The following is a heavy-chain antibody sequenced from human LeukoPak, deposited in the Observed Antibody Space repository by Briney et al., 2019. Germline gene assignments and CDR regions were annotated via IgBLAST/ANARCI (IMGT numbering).Heavy chain of an antibody. CDR3: ARDLSIRYYGSGSY. D-gene: IGHD3-10*01. CDR1: GYTFTGYY. CDR2: INPDSGGT. J-gene: IGHJ4*02. V-gene: IGHV1-2*02. Sequence: GASVKVSCKASGYTFTGYYMHWVRQAPGQGLEWMGWINPDSGGTNYAQKLQGRVTMTTDTSTSTAYMELRSLRSDDTAVYYCARDLSIRYYGSGSYWGQGTLVTVSS.